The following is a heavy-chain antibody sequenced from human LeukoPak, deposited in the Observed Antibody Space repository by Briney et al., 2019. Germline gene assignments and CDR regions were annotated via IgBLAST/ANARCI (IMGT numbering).Heavy chain of an antibody. CDR3: ARTKAVVDRGDWFDP. V-gene: IGHV4-38-2*02. D-gene: IGHD2-21*01. J-gene: IGHJ5*02. CDR1: GYSISSGYY. CDR2: IYHSGST. Sequence: SETLSLTCTVSGYSISSGYYWGWIRQPPGKGLEWIGSIYHSGSTYHNPSLKSRVTISVDRSKNQFSLKLSSVTAADTAVYYCARTKAVVDRGDWFDPWGQGTLVTVSS.